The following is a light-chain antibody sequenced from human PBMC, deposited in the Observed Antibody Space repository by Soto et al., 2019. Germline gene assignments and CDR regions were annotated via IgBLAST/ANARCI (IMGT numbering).Light chain of an antibody. CDR1: QGIRHD. Sequence: DIQMTQSPSSLSASVGDRVTITCRASQGIRHDLGWYQQKPGKAPKRLIYAASSLQSGVPSRFSGSGSGTECTLTISSLQPEDVATYYCLQNNSYPVTLGQGTKVDIK. J-gene: IGKJ1*01. V-gene: IGKV1-17*01. CDR3: LQNNSYPVT. CDR2: AAS.